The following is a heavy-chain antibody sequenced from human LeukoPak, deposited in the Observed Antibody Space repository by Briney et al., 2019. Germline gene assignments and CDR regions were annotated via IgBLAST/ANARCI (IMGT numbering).Heavy chain of an antibody. CDR1: GFAFSSFA. CDR3: TKELHVAVAVADYYYFYMDV. Sequence: PGGSLRLSCAASGFAFSSFAMGWVRQCPGKGLEWLSTINGGGNTTFYSDSVKGRFTISRDNSKNTLYLHMDSLRPDDTAIYYCTKELHVAVAVADYYYFYMDVWGRGTAVTVSS. CDR2: INGGGNTT. J-gene: IGHJ6*03. V-gene: IGHV3-23*01. D-gene: IGHD6-19*01.